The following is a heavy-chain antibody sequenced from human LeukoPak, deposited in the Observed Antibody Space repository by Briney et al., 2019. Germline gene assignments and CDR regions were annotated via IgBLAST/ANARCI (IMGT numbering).Heavy chain of an antibody. CDR1: GGSFSGYY. D-gene: IGHD2-15*01. CDR2: INHSGST. Sequence: SETLSLTCAVYGGSFSGYYWSWIRQPPGKGLEWIGEINHSGSTTYNPSLKSRVTISVDTSKNQFSLKLTSVTAADTAVYYCAREDLGAETTMDYWGQGTLVTVSS. J-gene: IGHJ4*02. CDR3: AREDLGAETTMDY. V-gene: IGHV4-34*01.